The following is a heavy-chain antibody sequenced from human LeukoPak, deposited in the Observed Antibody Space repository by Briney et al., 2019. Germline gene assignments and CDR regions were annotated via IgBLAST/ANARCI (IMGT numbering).Heavy chain of an antibody. V-gene: IGHV1-69*04. CDR3: ARELLPAVTEGWFDP. CDR1: GGTFSSYA. CDR2: IIPILGIA. D-gene: IGHD2-2*01. J-gene: IGHJ5*02. Sequence: SVKVSCKASGGTFSSYAISWVRQAPGQGLEWMGRIIPILGIANYAQKFQGRVTITADKSTSTAYMELSSLRSEDTAVYYCARELLPAVTEGWFDPWGQGTLVTVSS.